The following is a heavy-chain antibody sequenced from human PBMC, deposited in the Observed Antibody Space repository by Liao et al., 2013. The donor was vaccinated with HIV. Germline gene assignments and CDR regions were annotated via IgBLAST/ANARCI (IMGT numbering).Heavy chain of an antibody. D-gene: IGHD2-2*01. CDR1: GGSINSGSYY. CDR2: IYTSGSA. V-gene: IGHV4-61*02. Sequence: QVQLQESGPGLVKPSQTLSLTCSVSGGSINSGSYYWSWIRQPAGKGLEWIGLIYTSGSANYNPSLKSRVTISVDTSKNQFSLTLDAVTAADTAVYFCARDAVPAAPYYYYYMDVWGKGTTVTVSS. J-gene: IGHJ6*03. CDR3: ARDAVPAAPYYYYYMDV.